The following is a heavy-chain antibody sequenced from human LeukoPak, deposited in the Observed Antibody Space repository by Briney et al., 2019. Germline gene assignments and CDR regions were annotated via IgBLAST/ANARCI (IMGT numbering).Heavy chain of an antibody. CDR3: ARVGTDPLQTLDY. CDR2: IYYSEST. D-gene: IGHD3/OR15-3a*01. CDR1: GGSISSYY. J-gene: IGHJ4*02. V-gene: IGHV4-59*01. Sequence: SETLSLTCTVSGGSISSYYWSWIRQPPGKGLEWLGYIYYSESTNYSPSLKSRVTISVDTSKNQFSLKLSSVTAADTAVYYCARVGTDPLQTLDYWGQGTLVTVSS.